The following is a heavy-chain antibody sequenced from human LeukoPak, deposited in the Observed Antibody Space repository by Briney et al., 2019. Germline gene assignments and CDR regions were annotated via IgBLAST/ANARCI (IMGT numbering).Heavy chain of an antibody. V-gene: IGHV4-39*07. CDR3: ARLAQLWGQPNWFDP. CDR1: GGSISSSSYY. CDR2: IYYSGST. Sequence: PSETLSLTCTVSGGSISSSSYYWGWIRQPPGKGLEWIGSIYYSGSTYYNPSLKSRVTISVDKSKNQFSLKLSSVTAADTAVYYCARLAQLWGQPNWFDPWGQGTLVTVSS. D-gene: IGHD5-18*01. J-gene: IGHJ5*02.